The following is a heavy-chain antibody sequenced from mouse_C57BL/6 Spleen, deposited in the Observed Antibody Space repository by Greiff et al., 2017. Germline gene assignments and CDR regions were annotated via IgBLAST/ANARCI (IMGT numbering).Heavy chain of an antibody. J-gene: IGHJ1*03. CDR2: IYIGNGYT. V-gene: IGHV1-58*01. D-gene: IGHD4-1*01. CDR1: GYTFTSYG. CDR3: ARGELGPAYWYFEV. Sequence: VHVKQSGAELVRPGSSVKMSCKTSGYTFTSYGINWVKQRPGQGLEWIGYIYIGNGYTEYNEKFKGKATLTSDTSSSTAYMQLSSLTSEDSAIYFCARGELGPAYWYFEVWGTGTTVTVSS.